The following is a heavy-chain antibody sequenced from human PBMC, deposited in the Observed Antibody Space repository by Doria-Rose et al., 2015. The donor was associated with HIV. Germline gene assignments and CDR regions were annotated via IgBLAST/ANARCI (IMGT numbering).Heavy chain of an antibody. D-gene: IGHD6-13*01. CDR3: ARVVRYQLVPGAFDI. CDR2: IYYSGNT. V-gene: IGHV4-59*01. J-gene: IGHJ3*02. CDR1: GGSITGYY. Sequence: VQLQESGPGLVKPSETLSLTCTVAGGSITGYYWSWMRQPPGKGLEWIGYIYYSGNTNYNPSLKSRVTISVDRSKNQFSLNLNSMTAADTAVYYCARVVRYQLVPGAFDIWGQGTKVTVSS.